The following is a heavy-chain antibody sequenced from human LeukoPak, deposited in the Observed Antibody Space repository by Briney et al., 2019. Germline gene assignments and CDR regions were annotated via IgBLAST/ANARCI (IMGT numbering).Heavy chain of an antibody. Sequence: ASVKVSCKASGYTFTSYYMHWVRQAPGQGLEWMGIINLSGGSTSYAQKFQGRVTMTRDMSTSTVYMELSSLRSEDTAVYYCARVGGSSGWYGVRGWYYYYMDVWGKGTTVTVSS. CDR3: ARVGGSSGWYGVRGWYYYYMDV. CDR2: INLSGGST. D-gene: IGHD6-19*01. J-gene: IGHJ6*03. CDR1: GYTFTSYY. V-gene: IGHV1-46*01.